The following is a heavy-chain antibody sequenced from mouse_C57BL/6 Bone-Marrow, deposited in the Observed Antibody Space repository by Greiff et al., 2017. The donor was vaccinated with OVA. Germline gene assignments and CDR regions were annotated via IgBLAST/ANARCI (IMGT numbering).Heavy chain of an antibody. CDR3: ARCDSYPYYFDY. J-gene: IGHJ2*01. CDR1: GYAFSSSW. D-gene: IGHD2-12*01. V-gene: IGHV1-82*01. CDR2: IYPGDGGT. Sequence: VQLQQSGPELVKPGASVKISCKASGYAFSSSWMNWVKQRPGQGLEWIGRIYPGDGGTNYNGKFKGKATLTVDKSASTAYMRLSSLTSEDSAVDICARCDSYPYYFDYWGQGTTLTVSS.